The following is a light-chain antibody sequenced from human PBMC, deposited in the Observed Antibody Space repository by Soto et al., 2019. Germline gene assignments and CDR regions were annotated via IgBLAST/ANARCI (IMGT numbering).Light chain of an antibody. J-gene: IGKJ2*01. CDR3: QQYGSSPPYA. Sequence: EIVLTQSPGTLSLSPGERATLSCRASESVSSRYLAWYRQKPGQDPRLLIYGASSRATGIPDRLSGSGSGTDFTLTISRLEPEDFAVYYCQQYGSSPPYAFGQGTKLEIK. CDR2: GAS. CDR1: ESVSSRY. V-gene: IGKV3-20*01.